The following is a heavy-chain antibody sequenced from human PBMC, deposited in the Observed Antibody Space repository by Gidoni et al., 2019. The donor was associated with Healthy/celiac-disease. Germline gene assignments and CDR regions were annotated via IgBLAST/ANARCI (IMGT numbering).Heavy chain of an antibody. Sequence: QVQLQQSGPGLVKPSQTLSLTCAISEYSVSSNSAAWNWIRQSPSIGLEWLGSTYYRSKWYNDYAVSVKSRITINPDTSKNQFSLQLNSVTPEDTAVYYCARVPRERGWYDSQGAFDIWGQGTMVTVSS. CDR2: TYYRSKWYN. V-gene: IGHV6-1*01. CDR1: EYSVSSNSAA. J-gene: IGHJ3*02. D-gene: IGHD6-19*01. CDR3: ARVPRERGWYDSQGAFDI.